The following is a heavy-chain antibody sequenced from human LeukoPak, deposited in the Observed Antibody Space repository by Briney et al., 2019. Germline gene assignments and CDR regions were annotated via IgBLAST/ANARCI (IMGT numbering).Heavy chain of an antibody. CDR2: IYHSGST. Sequence: SETLSLTCTVSGYPISSGYYWGWIRQPPGKGLEWIGSIYHSGSTYYNPSLKSRVTISVDTSKNQFSLKLSSVTAADTAVYYCAREDDILTGYYKYWGQGTLVTVSS. J-gene: IGHJ4*02. CDR1: GYPISSGYY. V-gene: IGHV4-38-2*02. D-gene: IGHD3-9*01. CDR3: AREDDILTGYYKY.